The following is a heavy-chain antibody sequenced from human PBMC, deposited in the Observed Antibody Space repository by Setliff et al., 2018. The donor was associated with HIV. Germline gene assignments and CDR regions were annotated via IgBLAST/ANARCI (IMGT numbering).Heavy chain of an antibody. J-gene: IGHJ4*02. D-gene: IGHD2-2*01. Sequence: PSETLSLTCTVSNNSIRSSYWSWIRQPVGKGLEWIGRIHTLGGTKYNSSLESRVTMSLDTSRNQFSLKLNSVTAADSAVYFCTRDRYANGWLYFDYWGQGKLVTVSS. CDR1: NNSIRSSY. CDR3: TRDRYANGWLYFDY. CDR2: IHTLGGT. V-gene: IGHV4-4*07.